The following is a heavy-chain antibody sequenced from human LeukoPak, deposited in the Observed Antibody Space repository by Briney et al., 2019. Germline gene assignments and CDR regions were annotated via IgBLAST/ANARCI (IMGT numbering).Heavy chain of an antibody. V-gene: IGHV3-21*01. CDR1: GFTFSSYS. J-gene: IGHJ4*02. CDR3: ARLMANYGDYVDY. D-gene: IGHD4-17*01. Sequence: GGSLRLSCAASGFTFSSYSMNWVRQAPGKGLEWVSSISSSSSYIYYADSVKCRFTISRDNAKNSLYRQMNRLRDEYTAVYYCARLMANYGDYVDYWGQGTLVTVSS. CDR2: ISSSSSYI.